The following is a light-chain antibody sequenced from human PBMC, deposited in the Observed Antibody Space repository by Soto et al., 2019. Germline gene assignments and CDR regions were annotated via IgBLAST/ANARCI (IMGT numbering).Light chain of an antibody. J-gene: IGKJ4*01. Sequence: DIQITHSPAWLPTPVLDSVSLTFRASQSISSYLNWYQQKPGKAPKLLIYAASSLQSGVPSRFSGSGSGTDFTLTISSLQPEDFATYYCQQRYSTLSLTFGRGTKVDIK. CDR2: AAS. V-gene: IGKV1-39*01. CDR3: QQRYSTLSLT. CDR1: QSISSY.